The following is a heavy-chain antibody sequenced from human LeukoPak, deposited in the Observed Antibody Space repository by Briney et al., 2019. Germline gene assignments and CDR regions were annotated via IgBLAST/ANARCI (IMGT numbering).Heavy chain of an antibody. CDR1: GYTFTRYD. CDR2: MNPNSGNT. J-gene: IGHJ6*02. V-gene: IGHV1-8*01. CDR3: ARGRTYYDILTPDYYYGMDV. Sequence: ASVKVSCKASGYTFTRYDINWVRQATGQGLEWMGWMNPNSGNTGYAQKFQGRVTMTRNTSISTAHMELSSLRSEDTAVYYCARGRTYYDILTPDYYYGMDVWGQGTTVTVSS. D-gene: IGHD3-9*01.